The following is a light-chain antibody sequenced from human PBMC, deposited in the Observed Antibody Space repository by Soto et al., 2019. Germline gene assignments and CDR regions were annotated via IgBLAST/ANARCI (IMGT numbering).Light chain of an antibody. Sequence: DIVMTQSPLSLTVTPGEPASISCRSSQSLLHSNGYNYLDWYLQNPGQSPQLLIYLGSNRASGVPGRFSGSGSGRDFTLKISRVEAEDVGIYYCMQALRTQWTFGQGTKVDIK. CDR1: QSLLHSNGYNY. V-gene: IGKV2-28*01. CDR2: LGS. J-gene: IGKJ1*01. CDR3: MQALRTQWT.